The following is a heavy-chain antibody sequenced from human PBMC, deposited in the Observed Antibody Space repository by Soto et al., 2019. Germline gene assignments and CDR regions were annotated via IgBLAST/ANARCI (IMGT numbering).Heavy chain of an antibody. V-gene: IGHV1-3*01. CDR3: AREDYYGAGSYYREGCYYYYYMDV. CDR2: INAGNGNT. J-gene: IGHJ6*03. Sequence: QVQLVQSGAEVKKPGASVKVSCKASGYTFTSYAMHWVRQAPGHRLEWMGWINAGNGNTKYSQKFQGRVTITRDTSASTAYMELSSLRSEETAVYYCAREDYYGAGSYYREGCYYYYYMDVWGKGTPVTVSS. D-gene: IGHD3-10*01. CDR1: GYTFTSYA.